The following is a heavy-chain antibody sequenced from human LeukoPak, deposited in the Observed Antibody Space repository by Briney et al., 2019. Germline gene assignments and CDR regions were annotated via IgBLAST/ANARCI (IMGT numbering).Heavy chain of an antibody. D-gene: IGHD6-19*01. J-gene: IGHJ6*03. CDR2: ISSNGGST. Sequence: GGSLRLSCAASGFTFSSYAMHWVRQAPGKGLEYVSAISSNGGSTYYANSVKGRFTISRESSKNTLYLQMGSLRAEDMAVYYCARPAVAGLYYYYYYMDVWGKGTTVTVSS. V-gene: IGHV3-64*01. CDR1: GFTFSSYA. CDR3: ARPAVAGLYYYYYYMDV.